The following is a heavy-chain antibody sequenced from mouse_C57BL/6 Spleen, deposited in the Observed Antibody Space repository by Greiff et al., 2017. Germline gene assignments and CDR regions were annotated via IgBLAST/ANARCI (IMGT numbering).Heavy chain of an antibody. CDR3: ARAVYYYGSGWYFDV. J-gene: IGHJ1*03. D-gene: IGHD1-1*01. CDR2: ISDGGSYT. V-gene: IGHV5-4*03. Sequence: EVMLVESGGGLVKPGGSLKLSCAASGFTFSSYAMSWVRQTPEKRLEWVATISDGGSYTYYPDNVKGRFTISRDNAKDNLYLQMSHLKSEDTAMYYCARAVYYYGSGWYFDVWGTGTTVTVSS. CDR1: GFTFSSYA.